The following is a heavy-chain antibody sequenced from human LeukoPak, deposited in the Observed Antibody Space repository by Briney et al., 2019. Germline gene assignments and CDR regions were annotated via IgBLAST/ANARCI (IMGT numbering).Heavy chain of an antibody. V-gene: IGHV3-7*03. CDR3: ADVRGVISSSVDY. CDR2: VNQDGSQK. J-gene: IGHJ4*02. Sequence: GGSLRLSCVVSGFTFSRSWMTWVRQAPGKGLEWVGNVNQDGSQKYYVDSVKGRFTISRDNSKNTLYLQMNSLRAEDTAVYYCADVRGVISSSVDYWGQGTLVTVSS. D-gene: IGHD3-10*01. CDR1: GFTFSRSW.